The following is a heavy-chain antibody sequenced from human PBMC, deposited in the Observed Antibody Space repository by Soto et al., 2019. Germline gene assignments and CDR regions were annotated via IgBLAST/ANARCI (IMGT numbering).Heavy chain of an antibody. CDR3: ATITRRDGGALYYFDY. V-gene: IGHV4-59*01. Sequence: PSETLSLTCTVSGGPISAYSCSWIRQPPGKGLEWIGYIHYTGSTNYNPSLKTRVTISVDTSKNHCSLRLSSVTAADTAVYFCATITRRDGGALYYFDYWGQGILVTVSS. D-gene: IGHD1-20*01. CDR2: IHYTGST. CDR1: GGPISAYS. J-gene: IGHJ4*02.